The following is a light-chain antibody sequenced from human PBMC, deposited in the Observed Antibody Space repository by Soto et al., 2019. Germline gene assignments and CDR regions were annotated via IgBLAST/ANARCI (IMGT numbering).Light chain of an antibody. CDR2: AAS. J-gene: IGKJ5*01. Sequence: DIQMTQSPSSLPASVGDRVTITCRASQSISSYLNWYQQKPGKAPKLLIYAASSLQSGVPSRFSGSGSGTDFTLTISSLQPEDFATYYCQQSYSTPLITFGQGTRLEIK. V-gene: IGKV1-39*01. CDR3: QQSYSTPLIT. CDR1: QSISSY.